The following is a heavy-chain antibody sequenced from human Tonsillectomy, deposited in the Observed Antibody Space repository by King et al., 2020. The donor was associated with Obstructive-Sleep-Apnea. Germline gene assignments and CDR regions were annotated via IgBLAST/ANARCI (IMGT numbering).Heavy chain of an antibody. CDR2: VTSTSYDI. D-gene: IGHD4-17*01. J-gene: IGHJ6*02. Sequence: VQLVESGGGLVKPGGSLRLSCAASGFTFISYNMHWVRQVPGRGLQWVSSVTSTSYDIYYADSVKGRFTISRDNSRNSLYLQMNSLRAEDTAVYYCARDSQTVYYYYGMDVWGQGTTVTVTS. CDR1: GFTFISYN. V-gene: IGHV3-21*01. CDR3: ARDSQTVYYYYGMDV.